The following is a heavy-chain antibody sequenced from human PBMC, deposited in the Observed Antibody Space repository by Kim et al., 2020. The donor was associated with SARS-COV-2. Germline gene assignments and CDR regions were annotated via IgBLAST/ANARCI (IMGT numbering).Heavy chain of an antibody. J-gene: IGHJ4*02. Sequence: ASVKVSCKASGYTFTSYYMHWVRQAPGQGLEWMGIINPSGGSTSYAQKFQGRVTMTRDTSTSTVYMELSSLRSEDTAVYYCARGAITFGGVIGPDYWGQEALVTVSS. V-gene: IGHV1-46*01. CDR2: INPSGGST. CDR3: ARGAITFGGVIGPDY. CDR1: GYTFTSYY. D-gene: IGHD3-16*02.